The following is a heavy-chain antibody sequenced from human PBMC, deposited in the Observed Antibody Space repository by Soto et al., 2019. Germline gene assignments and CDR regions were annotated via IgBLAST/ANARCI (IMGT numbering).Heavy chain of an antibody. CDR3: ARRIALAGLRLVFDY. CDR2: IYYSGST. D-gene: IGHD6-19*01. Sequence: PSETLSLTCTVSGGSISSSSYYWGWIRQPPGKGLEWIGSIYYSGSTYYNPSLKSRVTTSVDTSKNQFSLKLSSVTAADTAVYYCARRIALAGLRLVFDYWGQGTLVTVSS. CDR1: GGSISSSSYY. J-gene: IGHJ4*02. V-gene: IGHV4-39*01.